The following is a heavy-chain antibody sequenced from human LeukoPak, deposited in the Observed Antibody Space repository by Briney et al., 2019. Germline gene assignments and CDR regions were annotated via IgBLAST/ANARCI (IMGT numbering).Heavy chain of an antibody. Sequence: PSETLSLTCTVSGGSISSSSYYWGWIRQPPGKGLEWIGSIYYSGSTYYNPSLKSRVSISVDTSKNQFSLKLSSVTAADTAVYYCARGSNSLYDFWSDNWFDPWGQGTLVTVSS. CDR1: GGSISSSSYY. J-gene: IGHJ5*02. CDR3: ARGSNSLYDFWSDNWFDP. D-gene: IGHD3-3*01. V-gene: IGHV4-39*01. CDR2: IYYSGST.